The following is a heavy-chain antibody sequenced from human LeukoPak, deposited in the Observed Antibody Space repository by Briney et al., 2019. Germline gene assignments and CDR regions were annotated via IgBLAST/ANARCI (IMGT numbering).Heavy chain of an antibody. Sequence: TGGSLRLSCAASGFTFSNYAFVWVRQTPGKGLEWLSAISGSGGRTIHADSVKGRFTSSRDNSRNTLYLQMNSLRADDTAIYYCGRDPNGDYIGAFNFWGQGTVVSVSS. V-gene: IGHV3-23*01. J-gene: IGHJ3*01. CDR3: GRDPNGDYIGAFNF. CDR1: GFTFSNYA. CDR2: ISGSGGRT. D-gene: IGHD4-17*01.